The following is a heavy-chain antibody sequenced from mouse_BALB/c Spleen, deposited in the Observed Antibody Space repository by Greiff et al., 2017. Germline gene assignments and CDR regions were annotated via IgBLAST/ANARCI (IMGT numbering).Heavy chain of an antibody. D-gene: IGHD1-1*01. CDR3: ASRGPYGSSYAY. CDR2: INPNNGGT. CDR1: GYTFTDYN. Sequence: EVQLQQSGPELVKPGASVKIPCKASGYTFTDYNMDWVKQSHGKSLEWIGDINPNNGGTIYNQKFKGKATLTVDKSSSTAYMELRSLTSEDTAVYYCASRGPYGSSYAYWGQGTLVTVSA. J-gene: IGHJ3*01. V-gene: IGHV1-18*01.